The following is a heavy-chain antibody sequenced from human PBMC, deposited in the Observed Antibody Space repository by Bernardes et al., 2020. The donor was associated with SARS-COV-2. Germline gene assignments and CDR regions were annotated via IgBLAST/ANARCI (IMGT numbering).Heavy chain of an antibody. CDR2: VYASGST. CDR1: GGSISSNNYY. Sequence: SETLSLTCTVSGGSISSNNYYWSWIRQPAGKGLEWIGRVYASGSTSYNPSLKNRVTISADTSKNQFSLKLSSVTAADTAVYYCATSLSRGLYYFDYWGQGTLVTVSS. CDR3: ATSLSRGLYYFDY. D-gene: IGHD3-10*01. J-gene: IGHJ4*02. V-gene: IGHV4-61*02.